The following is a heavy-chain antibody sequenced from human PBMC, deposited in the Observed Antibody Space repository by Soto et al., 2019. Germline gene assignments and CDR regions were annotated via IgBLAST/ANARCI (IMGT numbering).Heavy chain of an antibody. CDR1: GYSFTSYW. V-gene: IGHV5-10-1*01. J-gene: IGHJ4*02. CDR3: ARPYYYDSSGPGY. Sequence: PGESLKIFCKGSGYSFTSYWISWVRQMPGKGLEWMGRIDPSDSYTNYSPSFQGHVTISADKSISTAYLQWSSLKASDTAMYYCARPYYYDSSGPGYWGQGTLVTVSS. D-gene: IGHD3-22*01. CDR2: IDPSDSYT.